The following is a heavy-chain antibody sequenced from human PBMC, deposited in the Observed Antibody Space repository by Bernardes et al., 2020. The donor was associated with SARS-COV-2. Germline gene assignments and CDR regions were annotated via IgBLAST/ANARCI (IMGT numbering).Heavy chain of an antibody. Sequence: GGSLRLSCAASGFTFNAHLMNWVRQAPGKGLEWVASINQDGNDKNYVDSVKGRFTISRDNAGNSLYLQMNSLSAEDTAVYYCARLQKVSYCIRGVCSGRPRFGGMDVWGQGTTVTVSS. CDR1: GFTFNAHL. D-gene: IGHD2-8*01. CDR3: ARLQKVSYCIRGVCSGRPRFGGMDV. V-gene: IGHV3-7*03. J-gene: IGHJ6*02. CDR2: INQDGNDK.